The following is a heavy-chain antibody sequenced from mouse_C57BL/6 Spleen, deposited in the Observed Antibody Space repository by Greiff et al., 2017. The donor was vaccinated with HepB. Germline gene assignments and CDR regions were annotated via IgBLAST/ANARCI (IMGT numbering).Heavy chain of an antibody. D-gene: IGHD1-1*01. CDR1: GYTFTDHT. V-gene: IGHV1-78*01. CDR3: AREKPYYDSSYGYFDY. CDR2: IYPRDGST. J-gene: IGHJ2*01. Sequence: VQLQQSDAELVKPGASVKISCKVSGYTFTDHTIHWMKQRPEQGLEWIGYIYPRDGSTKYNEKFKGKATLTADKSSSTAYMQLNSRTSEDSAVYYCAREKPYYDSSYGYFDYWGQGTTLTVSS.